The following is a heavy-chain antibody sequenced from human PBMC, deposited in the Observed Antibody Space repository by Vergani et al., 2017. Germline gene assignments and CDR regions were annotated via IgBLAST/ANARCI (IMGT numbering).Heavy chain of an antibody. CDR3: ARVRGYCSSTSCFSFLRNWFDP. J-gene: IGHJ5*02. V-gene: IGHV4-34*01. CDR2: INHSGST. CDR1: GGSFSGYY. D-gene: IGHD2-2*01. Sequence: QVQLQQWGAGLLKPSETLSLTCAVYGGSFSGYYWSWIRQPPGXGLEWIGEINHSGSTNYNPSLKSRVTISVDTSKNQFSLKLSSVTAADTAVYYCARVRGYCSSTSCFSFLRNWFDPGGQGTLVTVSS.